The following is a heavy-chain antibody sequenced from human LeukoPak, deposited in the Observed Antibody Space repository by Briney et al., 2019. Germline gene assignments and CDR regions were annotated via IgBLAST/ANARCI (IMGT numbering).Heavy chain of an antibody. D-gene: IGHD4-11*01. J-gene: IGHJ4*02. V-gene: IGHV3-21*01. CDR1: GISFSDYS. Sequence: GGSLRLSCAGSGISFSDYSMSWVRQAPGKGLEWVSTIYYGDGYTYYADSVKGRFTISRDNAKDSLYLQMNSLRAEDTAVYYCAREIVQDYSDYKSYFDYWGQGALVTVSS. CDR3: AREIVQDYSDYKSYFDY. CDR2: IYYGDGYT.